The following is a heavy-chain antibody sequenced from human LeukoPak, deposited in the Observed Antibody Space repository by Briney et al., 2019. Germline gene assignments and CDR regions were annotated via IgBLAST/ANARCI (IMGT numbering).Heavy chain of an antibody. J-gene: IGHJ4*02. CDR3: ARDRLVRGYDYPSYNY. V-gene: IGHV1-3*01. CDR1: GGTFSSYA. CDR2: INAGNGNT. D-gene: IGHD5-12*01. Sequence: ASVKVSCKASGGTFSSYAISWVRQAPGQGLEWMGWINAGNGNTKYSQKFQGRVTITRDTSASTAYMELSSLRSEDTAVYYCARDRLVRGYDYPSYNYWGQGTLVTVSS.